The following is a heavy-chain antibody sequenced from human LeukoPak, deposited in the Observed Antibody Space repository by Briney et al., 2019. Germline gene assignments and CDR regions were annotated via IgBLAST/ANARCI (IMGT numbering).Heavy chain of an antibody. Sequence: SETLSLTCTVSGGSISSYYWSWIRQPPGKGLEWIGYIYYSGSTNYNPSLKSRVTISVDTSKNQFSLKLSSVTAADTAVYYCARYGGVDPYGMDVWGQGTTVTVSS. CDR3: ARYGGVDPYGMDV. CDR2: IYYSGST. D-gene: IGHD3-16*01. J-gene: IGHJ6*02. V-gene: IGHV4-59*08. CDR1: GGSISSYY.